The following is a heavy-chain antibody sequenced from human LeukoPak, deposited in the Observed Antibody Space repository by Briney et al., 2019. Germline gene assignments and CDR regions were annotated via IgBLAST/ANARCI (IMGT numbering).Heavy chain of an antibody. CDR2: ISGSGGRT. D-gene: IGHD2-15*01. CDR3: AKSPPRCSGGSCYGY. V-gene: IGHV3-23*01. Sequence: GGSLRLSCAASGFMFTSYALSWVRQAPGKGLEWVSGISGSGGRTEYADSVKGRFTISRDNSKNTLYLQMNSVRADDTAVYYCAKSPPRCSGGSCYGYWGQGTLVTGSS. J-gene: IGHJ4*02. CDR1: GFMFTSYA.